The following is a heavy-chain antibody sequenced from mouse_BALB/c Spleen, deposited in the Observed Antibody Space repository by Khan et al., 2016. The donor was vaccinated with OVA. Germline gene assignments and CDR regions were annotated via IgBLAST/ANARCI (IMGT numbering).Heavy chain of an antibody. CDR2: IWSAGST. CDR1: GFSLANYS. CDR3: ARRGYEYGRGALFAY. J-gene: IGHJ3*01. D-gene: IGHD2-4*01. V-gene: IGHV2-2*02. Sequence: QVQLKESGPGLMQPSQSLSITCTVSGFSLANYSVHWVRQSPGKGLEWLGVIWSAGSTDYNAAFISRLTISKDNSRSQVFFKMNSLQPNDTAIYYCARRGYEYGRGALFAYWGQGTLVTVSA.